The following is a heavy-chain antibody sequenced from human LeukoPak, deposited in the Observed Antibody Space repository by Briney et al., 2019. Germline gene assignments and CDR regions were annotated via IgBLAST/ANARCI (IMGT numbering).Heavy chain of an antibody. CDR1: GFTLSSNY. Sequence: PGGSLRLSCAASGFTLSSNYMSCVRQAPGKGLEWVSVIYSGGSTYYPDSVKGRFTISRDNSKNTLYLQMNSLRAEDTAVYYCARASGWYQRGFDYWGQGTLVTVSS. D-gene: IGHD6-19*01. CDR3: ARASGWYQRGFDY. V-gene: IGHV3-66*01. CDR2: IYSGGST. J-gene: IGHJ4*02.